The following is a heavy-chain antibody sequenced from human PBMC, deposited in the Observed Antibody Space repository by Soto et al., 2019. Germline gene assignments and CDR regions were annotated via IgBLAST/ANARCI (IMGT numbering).Heavy chain of an antibody. CDR2: ISYDGTKK. V-gene: IGHV3-30*18. J-gene: IGHJ6*02. D-gene: IGHD3-9*01. Sequence: GGSLRLSCAASGFPFSLYGMHWVRQTPGKGLEWMASISYDGTKKYYTDSVKGRFTISRDNSKNTLYLQVNSLRPEDTSLYYCAKVFYPFEVATYGMDVWGQGTTVTVSS. CDR3: AKVFYPFEVATYGMDV. CDR1: GFPFSLYG.